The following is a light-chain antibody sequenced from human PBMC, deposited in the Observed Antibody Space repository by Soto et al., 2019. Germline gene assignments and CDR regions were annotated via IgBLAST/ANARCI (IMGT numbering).Light chain of an antibody. J-gene: IGKJ4*01. CDR2: DAV. Sequence: ETVLTQSPATLSLSPGERAILSCRASQSVSTYLAWYQQKPGQAPRLLIYDAVNRATGIPARFSGSGSGTDFTLTISRLEPEDFAVYYCQQYGSSPPSTFGGGTKVDIK. CDR3: QQYGSSPPST. V-gene: IGKV3-20*01. CDR1: QSVSTY.